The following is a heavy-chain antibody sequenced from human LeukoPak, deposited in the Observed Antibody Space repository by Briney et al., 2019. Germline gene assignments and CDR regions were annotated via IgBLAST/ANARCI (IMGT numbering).Heavy chain of an antibody. D-gene: IGHD6-19*01. V-gene: IGHV4-59*08. CDR3: ARHPYSSGWYPTDY. CDR2: IYYSGST. Sequence: PLETLSLTCTVSGGSISSYYWSWIRQPPGKGLEWIGYIYYSGSTNYNPSLKSRVTISVDTSKNQFSLKLSSVTAADTAVYYCARHPYSSGWYPTDYWGQGTLVTVSS. CDR1: GGSISSYY. J-gene: IGHJ4*02.